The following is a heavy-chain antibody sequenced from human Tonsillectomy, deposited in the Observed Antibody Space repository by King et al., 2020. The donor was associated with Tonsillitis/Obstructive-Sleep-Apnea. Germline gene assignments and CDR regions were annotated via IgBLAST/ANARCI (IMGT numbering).Heavy chain of an antibody. CDR1: GGSISSYY. D-gene: IGHD3-22*01. V-gene: IGHV4-59*08. CDR2: MYYSGST. J-gene: IGHJ3*02. Sequence: QLQESGPGLVKPSETLSLTCTVSGGSISSYYWSWIRQSPGKGLEWIGYMYYSGSTNYNPSLKSRVTISGDTSKNQFSLKLSSVTAADTAVYYCARSGAASYYDSSGYSDDAFDIWGQGTKVTVSS. CDR3: ARSGAASYYDSSGYSDDAFDI.